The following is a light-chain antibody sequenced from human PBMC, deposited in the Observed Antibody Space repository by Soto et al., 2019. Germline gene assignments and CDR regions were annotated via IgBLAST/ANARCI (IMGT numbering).Light chain of an antibody. J-gene: IGKJ4*01. CDR1: QSVNNNY. V-gene: IGKV3-20*01. CDR3: QQYGSSPLT. CDR2: SAS. Sequence: EIVLTQSPGTLSLSPGERATLSCRASQSVNNNYLAWYQQKPGQAPRLLIYSASRRATGIPDRFSGSGSGTDFTLTISRLEPEDFAVYSCQQYGSSPLTFGGGTKVEIK.